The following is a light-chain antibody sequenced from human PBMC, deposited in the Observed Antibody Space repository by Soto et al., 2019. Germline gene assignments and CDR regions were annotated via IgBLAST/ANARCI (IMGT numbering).Light chain of an antibody. CDR1: QSVNNN. Sequence: ETLMTQSPATLSVSPGERATLSCRASQSVNNNLAWYQQKPGQAPRLLIYEASTRATGIPARFSGSGSGTEFTLTISSLQSEDFAVYYCQQYKNWPPITFGQGTRLEIK. CDR2: EAS. J-gene: IGKJ5*01. V-gene: IGKV3-15*01. CDR3: QQYKNWPPIT.